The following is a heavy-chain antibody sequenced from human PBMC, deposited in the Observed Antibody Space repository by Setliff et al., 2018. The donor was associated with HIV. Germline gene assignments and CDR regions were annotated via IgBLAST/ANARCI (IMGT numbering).Heavy chain of an antibody. CDR1: DVSFSGHY. V-gene: IGHV4-34*01. J-gene: IGHJ4*02. CDR2: IDHSGST. CDR3: ARLHYDSRGYYHPY. D-gene: IGHD3-22*01. Sequence: SETLSLTCAVYDVSFSGHYWTWIRQPPGKGLEWVGEIDHSGSTNYNPSLKSRVIMSIDTSKNQFSLKLTSVTAADTAVYYCARLHYDSRGYYHPYWGQGTLVTVSS.